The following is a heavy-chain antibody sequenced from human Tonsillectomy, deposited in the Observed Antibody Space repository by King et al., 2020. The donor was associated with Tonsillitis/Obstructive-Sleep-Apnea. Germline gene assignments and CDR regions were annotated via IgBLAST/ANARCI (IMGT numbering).Heavy chain of an antibody. V-gene: IGHV1-46*01. D-gene: IGHD4-17*01. CDR3: ARDRATVTTFY. Sequence: VQLVQSGAEVKKPGASVKVSCKASGYTFTSYYMHWVRQSPGKGLEWMGIINPSGGSTSYAQKFQGRVTMTRDTSTSTVYMELSSLRSEDTAVYYCARDRATVTTFYWGQGTLVTVSS. CDR1: GYTFTSYY. CDR2: INPSGGST. J-gene: IGHJ4*02.